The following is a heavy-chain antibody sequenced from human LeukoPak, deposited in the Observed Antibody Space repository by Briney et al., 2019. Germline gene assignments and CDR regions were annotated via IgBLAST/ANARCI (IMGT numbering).Heavy chain of an antibody. CDR3: AKAPYKEPYYFDY. J-gene: IGHJ4*02. D-gene: IGHD1-14*01. V-gene: IGHV3-23*01. CDR1: GFTFSSYA. CDR2: ISGSGGST. Sequence: GGSLRLSCAAPGFTFSSYAMSWVRQAPGKGLEWVSAISGSGGSTYYADSVKGRFTISRDNSKSTLYLQMNSLRAEDTVVYYCAKAPYKEPYYFDYWGQGTLVTVSS.